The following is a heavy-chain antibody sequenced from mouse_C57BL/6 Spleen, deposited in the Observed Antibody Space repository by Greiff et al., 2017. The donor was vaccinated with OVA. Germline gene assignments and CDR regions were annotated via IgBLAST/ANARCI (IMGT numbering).Heavy chain of an antibody. J-gene: IGHJ4*01. Sequence: EVKLVESGPELVKPGASVKMSCKASGYTFTDYNMHWVKQSHGKSLEWIGYINPNNGGTSYNQKFKGKATLTVNKSSSTAYMELRSLTSEDSAVYYCARYDYEIYYAMDYWGQGTSVTVSS. V-gene: IGHV1-22*01. CDR2: INPNNGGT. CDR3: ARYDYEIYYAMDY. D-gene: IGHD2-4*01. CDR1: GYTFTDYN.